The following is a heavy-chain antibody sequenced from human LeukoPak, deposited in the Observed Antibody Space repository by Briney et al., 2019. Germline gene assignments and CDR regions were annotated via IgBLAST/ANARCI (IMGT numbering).Heavy chain of an antibody. CDR3: ARQGRDGYNYGIDY. D-gene: IGHD5-24*01. V-gene: IGHV4-39*01. Sequence: SETLSLTCTVSGGSISSSSYYWGWIRQPPGKGLEWIGSISYSGSAYYNPSLKSRVTISVDTSKSQFSLKLSSVTAADTAVYYCARQGRDGYNYGIDYWGQGTLVTVSS. J-gene: IGHJ4*02. CDR1: GGSISSSSYY. CDR2: ISYSGSA.